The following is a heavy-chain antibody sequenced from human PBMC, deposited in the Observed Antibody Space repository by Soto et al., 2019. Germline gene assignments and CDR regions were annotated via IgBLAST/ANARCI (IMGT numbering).Heavy chain of an antibody. D-gene: IGHD5-18*01. V-gene: IGHV3-74*01. CDR3: ASSPGTGYSYGQLDY. Sequence: GGSLRLSCAASGFTFSSYWMHWVRQVPGKGLVWVSRINSDGSSTSYADSVKGRFTISRDNAKNTLYLQMNSLRAEDTAVYYCASSPGTGYSYGQLDYWGQGTLVTVSS. CDR1: GFTFSSYW. CDR2: INSDGSST. J-gene: IGHJ4*02.